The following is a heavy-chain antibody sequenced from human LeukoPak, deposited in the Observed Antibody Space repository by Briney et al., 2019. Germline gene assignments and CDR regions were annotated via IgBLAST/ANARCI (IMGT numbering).Heavy chain of an antibody. CDR3: ARKLGYCSGGSCYPGYFDY. CDR2: ISSSSSYI. Sequence: GGSLRLSCAASGFTFSSYSMNWVRQAPGKGLEWVSSISSSSSYIYYADSVKGRFTISRDNAKNSLYLQMNSLRAEDTAVYYCARKLGYCSGGSCYPGYFDYWGQGTLVTVSS. D-gene: IGHD2-15*01. J-gene: IGHJ4*02. V-gene: IGHV3-21*01. CDR1: GFTFSSYS.